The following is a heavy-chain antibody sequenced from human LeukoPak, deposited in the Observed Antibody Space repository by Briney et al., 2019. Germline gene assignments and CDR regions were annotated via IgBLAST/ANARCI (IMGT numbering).Heavy chain of an antibody. CDR1: GVSFSGYY. J-gene: IGHJ3*02. CDR2: TNQRGST. CDR3: ARSNLAAGTAFDI. D-gene: IGHD6-13*01. V-gene: IGHV4-34*01. Sequence: PSETLSLTCAVYGVSFSGYYWSWLRQPPGKGLEWIGETNQRGSTTYNPSLKSRVTMSLDTPRNQFLLRLSSVTAADTAVYYCARSNLAAGTAFDIWSQGTMVTVSS.